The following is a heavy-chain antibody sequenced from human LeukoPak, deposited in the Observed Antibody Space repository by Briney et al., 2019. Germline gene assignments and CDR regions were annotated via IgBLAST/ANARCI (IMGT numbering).Heavy chain of an antibody. CDR3: ARAGAVVDNWFDP. V-gene: IGHV1-24*01. CDR1: GYTLTESS. CDR2: FDPDDGET. J-gene: IGHJ5*02. Sequence: ASVKVSCKVSGYTLTESSMHWVRQAPGKGLEWMGGFDPDDGETIYAQKFQDRVTMTEDTSTDTAYMELSSLRSEDTAVYYCARAGAVVDNWFDPWGQGTLVTVSS. D-gene: IGHD2-15*01.